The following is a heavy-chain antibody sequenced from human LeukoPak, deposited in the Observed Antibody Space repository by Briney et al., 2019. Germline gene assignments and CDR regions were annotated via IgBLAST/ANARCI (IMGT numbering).Heavy chain of an antibody. CDR2: FDPDEGKV. D-gene: IGHD3-10*01. CDR1: GYRLTDLS. CDR3: ARLDYYGSGSYFPDY. J-gene: IGHJ4*02. V-gene: IGHV1-24*01. Sequence: ASVKVSCKVSGYRLTDLSMHWVRQVPGKGLQWMGGFDPDEGKVIYAQKFQGRVTMTTDTSTSTAYTELRSLRSDDTAVYYCARLDYYGSGSYFPDYWGQGTLVTVSS.